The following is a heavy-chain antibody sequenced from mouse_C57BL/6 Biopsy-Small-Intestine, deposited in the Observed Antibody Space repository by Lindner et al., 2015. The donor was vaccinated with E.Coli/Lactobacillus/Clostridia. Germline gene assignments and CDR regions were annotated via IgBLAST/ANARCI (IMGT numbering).Heavy chain of an antibody. CDR1: GYSFTGYF. Sequence: VQLQESGPELVKPGASVKISCKASGYSFTGYFMNWVMQSHGKSLEWIGRINPYNGDTFYNQKFKDKAALTVDKSSSTAHMELRSLASEDSAVHYCARGGYYGNYVPWFAYWGQGTLVTVSA. D-gene: IGHD2-1*01. CDR3: ARGGYYGNYVPWFAY. CDR2: INPYNGDT. V-gene: IGHV1-20*02. J-gene: IGHJ3*01.